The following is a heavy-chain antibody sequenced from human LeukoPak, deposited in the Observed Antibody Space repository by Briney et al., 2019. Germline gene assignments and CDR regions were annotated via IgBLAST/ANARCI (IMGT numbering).Heavy chain of an antibody. CDR1: GYTFTTYG. V-gene: IGHV1-18*01. J-gene: IGHJ4*02. D-gene: IGHD1-20*01. CDR3: ARDLSSGRITGTTSYFDY. Sequence: GASVKVSCKASGYTFTTYGISWVRQAPGQGLECMGWISVYNGNTNYTQKLQGRVTMTTDTSTSTAYMELRSLRSDDTAVYYCARDLSSGRITGTTSYFDYWGQGTLVTVSS. CDR2: ISVYNGNT.